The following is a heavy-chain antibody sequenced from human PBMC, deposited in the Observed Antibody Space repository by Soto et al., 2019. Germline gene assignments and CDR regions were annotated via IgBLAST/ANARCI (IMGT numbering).Heavy chain of an antibody. CDR2: IYHSGTT. D-gene: IGHD3-22*01. J-gene: IGHJ5*02. V-gene: IGHV4-38-2*02. CDR1: GFSISSGYF. CDR3: ATDSSGYYWFDP. Sequence: SETLSLTCAVSGFSISSGYFWGWIRQPPGKGPEWLGSIYHSGTTYYNPSVKGRVTISVDTSKNQFSLKMSSVTAADTAVYYCATDSSGYYWFDPWGQGTPVTVSS.